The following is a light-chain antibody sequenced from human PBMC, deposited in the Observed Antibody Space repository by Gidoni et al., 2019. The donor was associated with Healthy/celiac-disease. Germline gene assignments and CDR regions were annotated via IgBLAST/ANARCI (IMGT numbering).Light chain of an antibody. CDR3: QQRSNWPPKLT. Sequence: EIVLTQSPATLSLSPGERATLSCRASQSVSSYLAWYEQKPGQAPRLLIYDASNRATGIPARFSGSGSGTDFTLTISSLEPEDFVVYYCQQRSNWPPKLTFGGGTKVEIK. J-gene: IGKJ4*01. V-gene: IGKV3-11*01. CDR1: QSVSSY. CDR2: DAS.